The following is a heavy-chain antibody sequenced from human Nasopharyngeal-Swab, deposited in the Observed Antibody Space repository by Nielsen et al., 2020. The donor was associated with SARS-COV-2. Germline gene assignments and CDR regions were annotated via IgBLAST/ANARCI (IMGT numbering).Heavy chain of an antibody. CDR2: IIPHSGGT. V-gene: IGHV1-2*06. CDR3: ARDNGKGAWDV. D-gene: IGHD2-8*01. Sequence: WVRQAPGQGLEWMGRIIPHSGGTNVAQKFQGRVTITSETSTSTAYMEVSRLTSDDTATYFCARDNGKGAWDVWAKGPRSPSP. J-gene: IGHJ6*02.